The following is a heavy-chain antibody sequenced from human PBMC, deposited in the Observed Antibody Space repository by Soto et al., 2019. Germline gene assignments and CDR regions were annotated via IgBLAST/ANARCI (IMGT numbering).Heavy chain of an antibody. CDR2: IYYSGST. V-gene: IGHV4-30-4*01. Sequence: QVQLQESGPGLLKPSQTRSLPSTFSVGPFSSGDYYWGWIRHPPGKGLEWIGYIYYSGSTYYNPSLKSRVTISVDTSKNQFSLKLSSVTAADTAVYYCARASPVVTDVWGQGTTVTVSS. CDR1: VGPFSSGDYY. D-gene: IGHD5-18*01. J-gene: IGHJ6*02. CDR3: ARASPVVTDV.